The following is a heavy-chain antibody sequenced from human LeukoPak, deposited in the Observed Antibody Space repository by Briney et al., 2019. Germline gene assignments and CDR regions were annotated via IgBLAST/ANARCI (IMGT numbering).Heavy chain of an antibody. CDR2: INPNSGGT. V-gene: IGHV1-2*06. CDR1: GYTFTGYY. J-gene: IGHJ4*02. CDR3: ASDPPNTAMVRFDY. D-gene: IGHD5-18*01. Sequence: ASVKVSCKASGYTFTGYYMHWVRQAPGQGLEWMGRINPNSGGTNYAQKFQGRVTMTRDTSISTAYMELSRLRSDDTAVYYCASDPPNTAMVRFDYWGQGTLVTVSS.